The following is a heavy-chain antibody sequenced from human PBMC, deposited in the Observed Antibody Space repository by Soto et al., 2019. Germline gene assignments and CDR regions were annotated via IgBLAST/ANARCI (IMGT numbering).Heavy chain of an antibody. CDR1: GGTFSSYT. Sequence: EASVKVSCKASGGTFSSYTISWVRQAPGQGLEWMGRIIPILGIANYAQKFQGRVTITADKSTSTAYMELSSLRSEDTAVYYCARAATTTVTTEVSWGQGTLVTVS. CDR2: IIPILGIA. J-gene: IGHJ5*02. D-gene: IGHD4-17*01. CDR3: ARAATTTVTTEVS. V-gene: IGHV1-69*02.